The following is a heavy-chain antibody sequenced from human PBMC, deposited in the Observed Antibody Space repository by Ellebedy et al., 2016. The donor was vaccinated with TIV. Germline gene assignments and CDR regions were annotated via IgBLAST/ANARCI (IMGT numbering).Heavy chain of an antibody. D-gene: IGHD6-19*01. CDR1: GFTSSRNW. J-gene: IGHJ5*02. CDR3: ARDVWGGGWA. Sequence: PGGSLRLSYEASGFTSSRNWISWFRLAPGQGLARVANIKQDGSEKYYVDSVKGRFTISRDNAKNSVYLQLSSLGAEDTAVYYCARDVWGGGWAWGQGTPVTVSS. V-gene: IGHV3-7*01. CDR2: IKQDGSEK.